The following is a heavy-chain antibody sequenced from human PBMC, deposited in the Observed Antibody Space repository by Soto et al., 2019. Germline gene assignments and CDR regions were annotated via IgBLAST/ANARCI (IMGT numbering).Heavy chain of an antibody. D-gene: IGHD1-26*01. V-gene: IGHV4-61*01. Sequence: GSLASPGYVSDGSVSGGRCYWGWSRLLPWKGRECIGYIYDSGSSNYNPSLKSRVTISVDTSKNQFSLKRSSVTAADTAVYYCARDGGGATTSVLDYWGQGTLVTVSS. CDR2: IYDSGSS. J-gene: IGHJ4*02. CDR1: DGSVSGGRCY. CDR3: ARDGGGATTSVLDY.